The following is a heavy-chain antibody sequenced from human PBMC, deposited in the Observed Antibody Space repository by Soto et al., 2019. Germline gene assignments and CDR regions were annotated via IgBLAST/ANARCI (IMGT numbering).Heavy chain of an antibody. J-gene: IGHJ4*02. CDR3: ARGRDYYGSGSYSPFDY. CDR1: GGSFSGYY. V-gene: IGHV4-34*01. D-gene: IGHD3-10*01. Sequence: TLCLTCAVYGGSFSGYYWSWIRQPPGKGLEWIGEINHSGSTNYNPSLKSRVTISVDTSKNQFSLKLSSVTAADTAVYYCARGRDYYGSGSYSPFDYWGQGTLVTVSS. CDR2: INHSGST.